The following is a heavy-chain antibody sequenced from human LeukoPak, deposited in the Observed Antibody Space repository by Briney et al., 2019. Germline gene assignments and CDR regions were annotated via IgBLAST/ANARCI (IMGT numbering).Heavy chain of an antibody. J-gene: IGHJ4*02. Sequence: SETLSLTCTVSGGSISSGDYYWGWICQPPAKGLEWIGNIYYSGNTYYNPSLKSRVTISIDTSKNQFSLKLSSVTAADTAVYYCAIIVGATVDYWGQGTLVTVSS. CDR2: IYYSGNT. CDR1: GGSISSGDYY. D-gene: IGHD1-26*01. CDR3: AIIVGATVDY. V-gene: IGHV4-39*01.